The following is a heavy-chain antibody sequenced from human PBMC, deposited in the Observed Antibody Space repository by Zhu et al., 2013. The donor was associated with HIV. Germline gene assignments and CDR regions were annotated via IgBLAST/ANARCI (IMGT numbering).Heavy chain of an antibody. V-gene: IGHV1-8*01. CDR1: GGKLHSYG. D-gene: IGHD6-13*01. Sequence: QVQLVQSGAEVMKPGSSVKVSCRASGGKLHSYGINWVRQATGQGLEWMGWMNPHSGHSGYAQKFQGRGTMTMNTSISTVYMELYSLRSEDTAVYYCARGRSSSSLHNYGMDVWGQGTAITVTS. CDR2: MNPHSGHS. J-gene: IGHJ6*02. CDR3: ARGRSSSSLHNYGMDV.